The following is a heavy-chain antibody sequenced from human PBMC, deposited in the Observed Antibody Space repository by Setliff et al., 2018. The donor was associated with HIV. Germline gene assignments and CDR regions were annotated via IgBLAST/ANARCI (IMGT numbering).Heavy chain of an antibody. CDR3: ARVKSIKTTLVRLGPRFDL. Sequence: SETLSLTCAVYTESLTRYDWAWIRQSPEKGLEWIGEIDDSGSIIYNPSLQSRVTMSVDTSKNHFSLKVRSLTAEDTGHYYGARVKSIKTTLVRLGPRFDLWGQGTQVTVSS. V-gene: IGHV4-34*01. CDR2: IDDSGSI. J-gene: IGHJ5*02. D-gene: IGHD3-10*01. CDR1: TESLTRYD.